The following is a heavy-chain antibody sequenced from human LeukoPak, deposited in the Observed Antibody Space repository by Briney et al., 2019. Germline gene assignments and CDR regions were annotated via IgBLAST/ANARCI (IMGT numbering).Heavy chain of an antibody. CDR3: ARGRDTAQLDY. J-gene: IGHJ4*02. V-gene: IGHV3-53*01. D-gene: IGHD5-18*01. CDR2: IYSGGST. Sequence: PGGSLRLSCAASGFTVSTNYMSWVRQAPGKGLEWVSVIYSGGSTYYADSVKGRFTISRDNAKNSLYLQMNSLRAEDTAVYYCARGRDTAQLDYWGQGTLVTVSS. CDR1: GFTVSTNY.